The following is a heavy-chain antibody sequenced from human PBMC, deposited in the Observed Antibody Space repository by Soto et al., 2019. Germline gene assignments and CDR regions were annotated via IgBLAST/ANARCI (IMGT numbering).Heavy chain of an antibody. CDR2: ISGYNGDT. J-gene: IGHJ6*02. CDR1: GYTFTRYG. Sequence: QGQLVQSGGEVKKPGASVKVSCKASGYTFTRYGISWVRQAPGQGLEWMGWISGYNGDTKYGQKFQGRVTMTVDTSTTTAYMELRSLTSDDRAVYYCAKNGQPPYYYYGMDVWGQGTTVTVSS. CDR3: AKNGQPPYYYYGMDV. V-gene: IGHV1-18*01. D-gene: IGHD2-8*01.